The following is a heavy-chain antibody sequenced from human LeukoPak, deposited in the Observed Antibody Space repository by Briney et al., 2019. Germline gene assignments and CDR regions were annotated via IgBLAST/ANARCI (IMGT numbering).Heavy chain of an antibody. D-gene: IGHD3-22*01. J-gene: IGHJ4*02. CDR2: TYYRSKWYN. CDR1: GDSVSSNSAA. V-gene: IGHV6-1*01. Sequence: SQTLSLTCAISGDSVSSNSAAWNWIRQSPSRGLEWLGRTYYRSKWYNDYAVSVKSRVTINPDTSKNQFSLQLNSVTPEDTAVYYCASSVRGNYYDSSGYVDYWGQGTLVTVSS. CDR3: ASSVRGNYYDSSGYVDY.